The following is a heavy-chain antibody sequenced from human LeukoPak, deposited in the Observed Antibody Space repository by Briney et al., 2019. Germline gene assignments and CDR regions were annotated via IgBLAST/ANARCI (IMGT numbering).Heavy chain of an antibody. CDR1: GLTFSGSF. CDR3: ARGDSSGVPDY. V-gene: IGHV3-11*01. J-gene: IGHJ4*02. Sequence: GGSLRLSCAASGLTFSGSFMNWIRQAPGKGLEWLSYISHSGSNLDYAESVRGRFTISRDNANHSLYLQINSLRAEDTAVYYCARGDSSGVPDYWGQGTLVTVSS. D-gene: IGHD3-22*01. CDR2: ISHSGSNL.